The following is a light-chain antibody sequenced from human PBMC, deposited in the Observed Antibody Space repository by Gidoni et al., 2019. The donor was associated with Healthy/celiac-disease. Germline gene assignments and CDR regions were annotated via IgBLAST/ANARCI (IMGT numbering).Light chain of an antibody. J-gene: IGKJ3*01. Sequence: DIVMTPSPLSLLVTPGEPASIPCRSSQSLLHSNGYNYLDWYLQKPGQSPQLLIYLGSNRASGVPDRFSGSGSGTDFTLKISRVEAEDVGVYYCMQALQTPGTFGPGTKVDIK. CDR2: LGS. CDR1: QSLLHSNGYNY. V-gene: IGKV2-28*01. CDR3: MQALQTPGT.